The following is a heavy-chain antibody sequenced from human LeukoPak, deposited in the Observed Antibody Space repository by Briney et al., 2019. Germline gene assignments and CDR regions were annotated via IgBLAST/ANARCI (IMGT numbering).Heavy chain of an antibody. Sequence: PGRSLRLSCAASGFSFSSYAMHWVRQAPGKGLEWVSTISGSGDITYYADSVKGRFTISRDNSKNTLYLQIDSLRAEDTAVYYCAKRDSSYYFAYWGQGTLVTVSS. CDR3: AKRDSSYYFAY. D-gene: IGHD5-18*01. CDR1: GFSFSSYA. J-gene: IGHJ4*02. CDR2: ISGSGDIT. V-gene: IGHV3-23*01.